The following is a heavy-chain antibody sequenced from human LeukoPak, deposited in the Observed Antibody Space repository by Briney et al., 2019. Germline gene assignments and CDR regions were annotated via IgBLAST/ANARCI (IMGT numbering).Heavy chain of an antibody. Sequence: PSQTLSLTCTVSGGSISSGSYYWSWIRQPAGKGLEWIGRIYTSESTNYNPSLKSRVTISVDTSKNQFSLKLSSVTAADTAVYYCARDGSYYYGSGSYVHWGQGTLVTVSS. CDR3: ARDGSYYYGSGSYVH. V-gene: IGHV4-61*02. D-gene: IGHD3-10*01. CDR2: IYTSEST. J-gene: IGHJ4*02. CDR1: GGSISSGSYY.